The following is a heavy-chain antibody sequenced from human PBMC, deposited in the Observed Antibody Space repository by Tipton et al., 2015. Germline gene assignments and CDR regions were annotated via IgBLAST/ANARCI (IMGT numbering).Heavy chain of an antibody. D-gene: IGHD1-1*01. V-gene: IGHV4-59*04. CDR1: GGSISSYY. CDR2: IYYSGST. Sequence: GLVKPSETLSLTCTVSGGSISSYYWSWIRQPPGKGLEWIGYIYYSGSTYYNPSLKSRVTISVDTSKNQFSLRLNSVTAADTAVYYCARHGAGTTIIDYWGQGSLVPVSS. CDR3: ARHGAGTTIIDY. J-gene: IGHJ4*02.